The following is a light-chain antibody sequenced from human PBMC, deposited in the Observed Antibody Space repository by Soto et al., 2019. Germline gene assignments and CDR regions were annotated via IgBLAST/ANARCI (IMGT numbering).Light chain of an antibody. Sequence: EIVLTQSPGTLSLSPWERATLSCRASQSVSSNYLAWYQQKPGQAPRLLIYGASSRATGIPDRFSGSGSGTDFTLTIRRLEPEDFAVYYCQQYGSSYPWTFGRGTKVDIK. CDR1: QSVSSNY. V-gene: IGKV3-20*01. CDR3: QQYGSSYPWT. J-gene: IGKJ1*01. CDR2: GAS.